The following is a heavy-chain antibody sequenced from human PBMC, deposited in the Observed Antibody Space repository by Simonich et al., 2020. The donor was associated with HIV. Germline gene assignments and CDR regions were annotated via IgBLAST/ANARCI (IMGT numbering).Heavy chain of an antibody. Sequence: VQLQQWGAGLLKPSETLSLTCAVYGGSLRGYYGSWIRQPPGKGWEWSGEITHVGRPNKNPSLKSRFNIPVDTAKKQISRRLSSVTAADTAVYYCAKHLSEITMIVGGAFDIWGQGTMVTVSS. CDR2: ITHVGRP. J-gene: IGHJ3*02. D-gene: IGHD3-22*01. CDR3: AKHLSEITMIVGGAFDI. CDR1: GGSLRGYY. V-gene: IGHV4-34*02.